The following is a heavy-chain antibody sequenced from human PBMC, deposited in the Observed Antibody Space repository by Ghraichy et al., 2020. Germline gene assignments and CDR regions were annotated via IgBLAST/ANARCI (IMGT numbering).Heavy chain of an antibody. CDR3: ARRGRGYSLYYYGLDV. D-gene: IGHD5-18*01. J-gene: IGHJ6*02. CDR1: GGSIRPHY. CDR2: VHYSGGT. V-gene: IGHV4-59*08. Sequence: SETLSLICSVSGGSIRPHYWSWIRQPPGKGLEWIGYVHYSGGTDYDPSLKSRVSISVDTSKNQFSLRLTSVTAAHTAVYYCARRGRGYSLYYYGLDVWGQGTTVTVSS.